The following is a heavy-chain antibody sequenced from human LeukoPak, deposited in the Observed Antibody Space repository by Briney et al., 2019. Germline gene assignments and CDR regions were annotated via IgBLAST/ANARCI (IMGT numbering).Heavy chain of an antibody. CDR3: ATDSSIWIYWTYGVCSPFDY. Sequence: GGSLRLSCAASGYTFTSYAMSWVRQAPGKGLEWVSAFSHGGGSTYDADSVKGRFTISRDTSKNTLYLQMNSLRAEDTAVYYCATDSSIWIYWTYGVCSPFDYWGQGTLVTVSS. CDR1: GYTFTSYA. V-gene: IGHV3-23*01. CDR2: FSHGGGST. J-gene: IGHJ4*02. D-gene: IGHD2-8*01.